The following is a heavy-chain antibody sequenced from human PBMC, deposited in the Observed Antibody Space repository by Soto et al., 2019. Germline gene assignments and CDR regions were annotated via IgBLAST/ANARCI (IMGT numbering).Heavy chain of an antibody. Sequence: QMQLQESGSELVKPSQTLSLTCAVSGGSISSGGYSWSWIRQPPGKGLEWIGDIYHSGSTYYNPSLKSRVTISIDRSKNQFSLKLSSVTAADTAVYYCARRSAAGWFDPWGQGTLVTVSS. CDR1: GGSISSGGYS. J-gene: IGHJ5*02. V-gene: IGHV4-30-2*01. D-gene: IGHD3-3*01. CDR3: ARRSAAGWFDP. CDR2: IYHSGST.